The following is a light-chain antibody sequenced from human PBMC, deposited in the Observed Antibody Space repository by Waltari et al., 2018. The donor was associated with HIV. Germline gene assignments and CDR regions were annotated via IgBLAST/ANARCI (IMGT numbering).Light chain of an antibody. J-gene: IGKJ3*01. Sequence: DIQMSQSPSSLSASLGDRVIITCRASQSISTYVNWYQHKPGRAPHLLIYAASSLQIGVPSRFSGRGSGTDFTLTINSLQAEDFATYYCQQSYNRVTFGPGTRV. V-gene: IGKV1-39*01. CDR3: QQSYNRVT. CDR2: AAS. CDR1: QSISTY.